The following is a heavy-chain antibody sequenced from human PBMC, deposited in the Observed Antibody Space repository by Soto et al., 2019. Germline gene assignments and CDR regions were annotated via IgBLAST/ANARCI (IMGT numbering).Heavy chain of an antibody. D-gene: IGHD3-9*01. V-gene: IGHV3-7*01. Sequence: GGSLRLSCAASGFTFRSYWKSWVRQAPGKGLEWVANIKQDGSEKYYGDSVNGRLTISRDNAQNSMYLQMNSLRAEDTAVYYWARVGSGVLRFFDRGGYYFGMDVWGQGTTVTVSS. CDR3: ARVGSGVLRFFDRGGYYFGMDV. J-gene: IGHJ6*02. CDR2: IKQDGSEK. CDR1: GFTFRSYW.